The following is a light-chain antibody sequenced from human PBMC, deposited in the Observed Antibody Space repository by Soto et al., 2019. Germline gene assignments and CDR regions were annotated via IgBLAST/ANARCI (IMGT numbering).Light chain of an antibody. CDR2: DAS. CDR1: ERISSW. V-gene: IGKV1-5*01. Sequence: DIQMTQSPFTLSASVGDRVSITCRASERISSWLACYQQKPGKAPKLLIYDASSLESGVPSRFSGSGSGTEFTLTISSLQPDDFATYYCQQYNSYWTFGQGTKVDIK. CDR3: QQYNSYWT. J-gene: IGKJ1*01.